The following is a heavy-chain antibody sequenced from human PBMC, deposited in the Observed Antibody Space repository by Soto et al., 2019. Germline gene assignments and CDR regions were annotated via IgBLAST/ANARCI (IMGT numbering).Heavy chain of an antibody. J-gene: IGHJ4*02. CDR1: GFSVSSNY. CDR3: AREPGSSGGDY. Sequence: PGGCLGLSCAASGFSVSSNYMSWVRQAPGKGLEWVSVVYSGGTTYYADSVKGRFTISRDNSKNKLYLQRSSLRAEDTAVYYCAREPGSSGGDYWGQGTLGTVSS. CDR2: VYSGGTT. D-gene: IGHD6-6*01. V-gene: IGHV3-53*01.